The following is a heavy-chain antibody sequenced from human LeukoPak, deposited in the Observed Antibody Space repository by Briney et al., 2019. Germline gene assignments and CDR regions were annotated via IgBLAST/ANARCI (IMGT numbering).Heavy chain of an antibody. D-gene: IGHD2-21*02. CDR1: GYSISSGYY. V-gene: IGHV4-38-2*02. CDR2: INHSRST. CDR3: ARGLASCAGDYYADGFDY. J-gene: IGHJ4*02. Sequence: SETLSLTCTVSGYSISSGYYWSCLRQPPGKGLECIGEINHSRSTNYNPSLSRLVIVSVHTTKNHFSMKTTSVAAAHTVVYYCARGLASCAGDYYADGFDYWGQGTLVTVSS.